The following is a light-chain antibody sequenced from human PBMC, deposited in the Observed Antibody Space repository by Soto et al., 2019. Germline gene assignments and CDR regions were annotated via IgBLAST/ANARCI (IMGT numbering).Light chain of an antibody. J-gene: IGKJ1*01. Sequence: DIQMTQSPSTLSASVGDRVTITCRASQYISSWLAWYQQKPGKAPKLLIYKASSLESGVPSRFSGSGSGTEFTLPSCSLQPYDFATYYCQQYNSQRTFGQGTKVEIK. CDR2: KAS. CDR3: QQYNSQRT. V-gene: IGKV1-5*03. CDR1: QYISSW.